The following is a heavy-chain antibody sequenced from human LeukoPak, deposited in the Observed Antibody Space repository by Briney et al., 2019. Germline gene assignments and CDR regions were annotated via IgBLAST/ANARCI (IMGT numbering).Heavy chain of an antibody. CDR2: ISAYNGNT. CDR1: GYTFTNYG. J-gene: IGHJ4*02. CDR3: ARDLDPYYDSSGYYPSDY. V-gene: IGHV1-18*01. Sequence: ASVKVSCKASGYTFTNYGISWVRQAPGQGLEWMGWISAYNGNTNYAQKLQGRVTMTTDTSTGTAYMELRSLRSDDTAVYYCARDLDPYYDSSGYYPSDYWGQGTLVTVSS. D-gene: IGHD3-22*01.